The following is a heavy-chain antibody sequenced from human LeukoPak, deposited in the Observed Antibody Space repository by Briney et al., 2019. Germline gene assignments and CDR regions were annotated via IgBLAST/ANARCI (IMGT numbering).Heavy chain of an antibody. CDR3: ARTGYGGNFFDY. CDR1: GYTFTNYG. J-gene: IGHJ4*02. Sequence: ASVTVSCKASGYTFTNYGVTWVRQAPGQGLEWMGWISGYNGNTNFAQKLQGRVTLATDTSTSTAYMELRSLRSDDTAVYYRARTGYGGNFFDYWGQGTLVTVSS. V-gene: IGHV1-18*01. D-gene: IGHD4-23*01. CDR2: ISGYNGNT.